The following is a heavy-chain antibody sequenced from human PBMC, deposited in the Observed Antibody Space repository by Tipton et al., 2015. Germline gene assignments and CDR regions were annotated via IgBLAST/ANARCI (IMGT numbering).Heavy chain of an antibody. V-gene: IGHV4-38-2*01. CDR2: IYHSGGT. CDR3: ARPILGATRRGRDAFDI. CDR1: GFTFSDYY. D-gene: IGHD1-26*01. Sequence: LRLSCAASGFTFSDYYMSWIRQAPGKGLEWIGSIYHSGGTFYNPSLKSRVTMSVDMSKSQFSLKLSSVTVPDTAVYYCARPILGATRRGRDAFDIWGQGTMVTVSS. J-gene: IGHJ3*02.